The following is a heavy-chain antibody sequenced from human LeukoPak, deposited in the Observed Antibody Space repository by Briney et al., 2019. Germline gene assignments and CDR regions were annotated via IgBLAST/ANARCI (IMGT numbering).Heavy chain of an antibody. V-gene: IGHV1-46*01. CDR2: INPSGGST. CDR3: ARDSYGDPDY. Sequence: GASVKVSCKASGYTFTSYYMHWVRQAPGQGLEWMGIINPSGGSTSYAQKFQGRVTMTRDMSTSTVYKELSSLRSEDTAVYYCARDSYGDPDYWGQGTLVTVSS. CDR1: GYTFTSYY. D-gene: IGHD4-17*01. J-gene: IGHJ4*02.